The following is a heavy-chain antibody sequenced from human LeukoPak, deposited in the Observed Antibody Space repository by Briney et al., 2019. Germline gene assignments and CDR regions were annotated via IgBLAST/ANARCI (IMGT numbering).Heavy chain of an antibody. CDR1: VFTFSDYY. J-gene: IGHJ4*02. CDR2: ISSSSSYT. Sequence: PGGSLRLSCAASVFTFSDYYMSSIRQAPGKGLEWVSYISSSSSYTNYADSVKGRFTISRDNAKNSLYLQMNSLGAEDTAVYYCARVRSYGSYYFDYWGPGTLVTVSS. D-gene: IGHD5-18*01. CDR3: ARVRSYGSYYFDY. V-gene: IGHV3-11*06.